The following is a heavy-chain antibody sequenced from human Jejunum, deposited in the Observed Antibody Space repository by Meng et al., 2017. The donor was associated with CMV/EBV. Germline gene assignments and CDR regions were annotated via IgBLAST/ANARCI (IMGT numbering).Heavy chain of an antibody. CDR3: ATAGNYRLDT. V-gene: IGHV3-74*01. D-gene: IGHD5-24*01. CDR2: INPGGSTT. J-gene: IGHJ4*02. CDR1: GFTFSSYW. Sequence: SCEASGFTFSSYWMHWVRQAPGKGLVWVSRINPGGSTTNYADSGKGRFPISRDNAKNTLYLQMNGLRADDTAVYYCATAGNYRLDTWGQGTLVTVSS.